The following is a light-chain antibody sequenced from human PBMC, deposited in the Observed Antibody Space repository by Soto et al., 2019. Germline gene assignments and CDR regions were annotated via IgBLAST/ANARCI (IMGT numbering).Light chain of an antibody. CDR3: AAWDASLNGLL. V-gene: IGLV1-44*01. Sequence: QPVLTQPPSASGTPGQRVTISCSGSSSNVENNFLNWYRHLPGTAPKLLIYNDNQRPSGVPDRFSGSKSGTSASLAISGLHSDDEDDYYCAAWDASLNGLLFGGGTKLTVL. J-gene: IGLJ3*02. CDR2: NDN. CDR1: SSNVENNF.